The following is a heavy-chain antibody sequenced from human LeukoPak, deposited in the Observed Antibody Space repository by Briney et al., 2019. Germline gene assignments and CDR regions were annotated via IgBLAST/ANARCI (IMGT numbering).Heavy chain of an antibody. CDR3: AKQISSGYYYDLDY. CDR2: IWYDGSNK. D-gene: IGHD3-22*01. CDR1: GFTFSSYG. Sequence: PGGSLRLSCAASGFTFSSYGMHWVRQAPGKGLEWVAVIWYDGSNKYYADSVKGRFTISRDNSKNTLYLQMNSLRAEDTAVYYCAKQISSGYYYDLDYWGQGTLVTVSS. J-gene: IGHJ4*02. V-gene: IGHV3-33*06.